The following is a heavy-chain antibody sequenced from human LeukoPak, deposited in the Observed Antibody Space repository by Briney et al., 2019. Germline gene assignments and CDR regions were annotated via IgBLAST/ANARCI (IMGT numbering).Heavy chain of an antibody. Sequence: SETLSLTCTVSGGSISSYYWSWIRQPPGKGLEWIGNIYDIGSTNYNPSLKSRVTISADTSRSQFSLRLSSVTAAGTAVYYCAREQWGLVDHWGQGTLVILSS. CDR1: GGSISSYY. CDR2: IYDIGST. J-gene: IGHJ5*02. CDR3: AREQWGLVDH. D-gene: IGHD1-26*01. V-gene: IGHV4-59*01.